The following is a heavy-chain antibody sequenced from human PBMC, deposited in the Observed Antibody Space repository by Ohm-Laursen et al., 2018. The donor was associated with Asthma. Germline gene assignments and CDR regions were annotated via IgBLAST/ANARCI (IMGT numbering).Heavy chain of an antibody. D-gene: IGHD2-8*01. CDR3: ARGMYGRQDAFDI. Sequence: SETLSLTCTVSGGSISSGDYYWSWIRQPPGKGLEWIGYIYYSGSTYYNPSLKSRVTISVDTSKNQFSLKLSSVTAADTAVYYCARGMYGRQDAFDIWGQGTMVTVSS. CDR1: GGSISSGDYY. V-gene: IGHV4-30-4*01. J-gene: IGHJ3*02. CDR2: IYYSGST.